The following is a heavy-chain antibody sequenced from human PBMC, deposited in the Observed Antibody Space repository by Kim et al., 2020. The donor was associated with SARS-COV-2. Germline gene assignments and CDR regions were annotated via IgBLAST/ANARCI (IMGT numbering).Heavy chain of an antibody. CDR1: GFTFSSYA. CDR2: IWSDETNK. J-gene: IGHJ4*02. D-gene: IGHD2-2*01. Sequence: GGSLRLSCAASGFTFSSYAMHWVRQAPGKGLEWVAVIWSDETNKYYGDSVKGRFTISRDNSKNTLYLQMNSLRAEDTAVYYCVKSRDGNNHPFDYWGQGT. CDR3: VKSRDGNNHPFDY. V-gene: IGHV3-33*06.